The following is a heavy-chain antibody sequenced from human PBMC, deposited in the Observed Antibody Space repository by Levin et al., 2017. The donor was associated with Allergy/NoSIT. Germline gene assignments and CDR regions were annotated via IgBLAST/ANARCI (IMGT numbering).Heavy chain of an antibody. V-gene: IGHV3-49*03. CDR3: TRAHLRSYCLGDCYSYYFDY. Sequence: QAGGSLRLSCTASGFTFDDYALSWFRQAPGKGLEWVGFIGSKPFGGPTEYAASVRGRFTISRDDSKSIAYLHMNNLKTEDTAVYYCTRAHLRSYCLGDCYSYYFDYWGQGSLVSVSS. CDR1: GFTFDDYA. CDR2: IGSKPFGGPT. D-gene: IGHD2-21*02. J-gene: IGHJ4*02.